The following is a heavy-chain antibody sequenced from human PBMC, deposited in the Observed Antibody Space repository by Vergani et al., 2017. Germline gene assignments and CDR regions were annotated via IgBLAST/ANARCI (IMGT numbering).Heavy chain of an antibody. CDR1: GFTFSSYW. CDR2: IKSDGSST. CDR3: ARDRDYGDYFWFFDY. D-gene: IGHD4-17*01. V-gene: IGHV3-74*01. Sequence: EVQLVESGGGLVQPGGSLRLSCAASGFTFSSYWMHWVRQAPGKGLVWVSRIKSDGSSTSYADSVKGRFTISRDNAKNTLYLQMNSLRAEDTAVYYCARDRDYGDYFWFFDYWGQGTLVTVSS. J-gene: IGHJ4*02.